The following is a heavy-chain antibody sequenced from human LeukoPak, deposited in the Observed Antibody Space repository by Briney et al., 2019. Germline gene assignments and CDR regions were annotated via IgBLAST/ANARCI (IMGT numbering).Heavy chain of an antibody. J-gene: IGHJ4*02. D-gene: IGHD6-13*01. CDR3: ARGLYSSSASVSDY. Sequence: SETLSLTCAVYGGSFSGYYWSWIRQPPGKGLEWIGEINHSGSTNYNPSLKSRVTISVDTSKNQFSLKLSSVTAADTAVYYCARGLYSSSASVSDYWGQGTLVTVSS. V-gene: IGHV4-34*01. CDR2: INHSGST. CDR1: GGSFSGYY.